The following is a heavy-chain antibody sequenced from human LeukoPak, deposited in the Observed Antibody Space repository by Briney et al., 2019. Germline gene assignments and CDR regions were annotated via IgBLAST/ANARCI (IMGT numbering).Heavy chain of an antibody. CDR2: IYDSGST. J-gene: IGHJ5*02. Sequence: SETLSLTCTVSGGSISSYYWTWIRQPPGRGLEWIGYIYDSGSTNYNPSLKSRVTISVDTSKNQFSLKLSSVTAADTAVYYCAKGGPEASAGLSWFDPWGQGTLVTVSS. CDR3: AKGGPEASAGLSWFDP. CDR1: GGSISSYY. V-gene: IGHV4-59*01. D-gene: IGHD1-14*01.